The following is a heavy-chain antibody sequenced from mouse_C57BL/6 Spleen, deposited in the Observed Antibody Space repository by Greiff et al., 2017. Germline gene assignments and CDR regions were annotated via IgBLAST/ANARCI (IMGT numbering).Heavy chain of an antibody. CDR2: INPSNGGT. CDR1: GYTFTSYW. V-gene: IGHV1-53*01. Sequence: VQLQQPGTELVKPGASVKLSCKASGYTFTSYWMHWVKQRPGQGLEWLGNINPSNGGTNYNEKFKSKATLTVDKASSTAYMPLSSLTSEDSAVYYCARASTTVVATTPFAYWGQGTLVTVSA. J-gene: IGHJ3*01. CDR3: ARASTTVVATTPFAY. D-gene: IGHD1-1*01.